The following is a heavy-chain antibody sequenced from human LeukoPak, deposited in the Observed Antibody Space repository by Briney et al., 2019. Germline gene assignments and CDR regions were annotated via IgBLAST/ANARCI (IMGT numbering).Heavy chain of an antibody. CDR2: IRSKAYGGTT. J-gene: IGHJ4*02. CDR1: GFTFSSYG. CDR3: TRGDY. Sequence: KSGGSLRLSCAASGFTFSSYGMSWFRQAPGKGLEWVGFIRSKAYGGTTEYAASVKGRFTISRDDSKSIAYLQMNSLKTEDTAVYYCTRGDYWGQGTLVTVSS. V-gene: IGHV3-49*05.